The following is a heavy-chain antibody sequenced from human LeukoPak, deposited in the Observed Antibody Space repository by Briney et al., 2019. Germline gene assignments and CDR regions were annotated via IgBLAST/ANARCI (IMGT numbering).Heavy chain of an antibody. V-gene: IGHV3-48*03. CDR3: ARGDYSSSWYGDY. CDR1: GFTFSSYE. D-gene: IGHD6-13*01. Sequence: GGSLRLSCAASGFTFSSYEMNWVRQAPGKGLEWVSYISSSGSTIYYADSVKGRFTISRDNAKNSLYLQMNSLRAEDTAVYYCARGDYSSSWYGDYWGREPGHRLL. CDR2: ISSSGSTI. J-gene: IGHJ4*03.